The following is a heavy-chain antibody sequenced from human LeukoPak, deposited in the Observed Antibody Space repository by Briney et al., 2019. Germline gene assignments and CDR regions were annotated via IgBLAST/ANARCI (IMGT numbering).Heavy chain of an antibody. V-gene: IGHV3-33*01. CDR1: GFTFSSYG. D-gene: IGHD6-13*01. CDR3: ARDHSSSWYGALSY. Sequence: GGSLRLSCAASGFTFSSYGMHWVRQAPGKGLEWVAVIWYDGSNKHYADSVKGRFTISRDNSKNTLYLQMNSLRAEDTAVYYCARDHSSSWYGALSYWGQGTLVTVSS. CDR2: IWYDGSNK. J-gene: IGHJ4*02.